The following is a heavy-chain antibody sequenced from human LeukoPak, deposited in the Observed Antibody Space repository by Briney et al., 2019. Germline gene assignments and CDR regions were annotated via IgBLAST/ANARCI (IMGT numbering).Heavy chain of an antibody. J-gene: IGHJ4*02. V-gene: IGHV3-30-3*01. CDR2: ISYDGSNK. CDR3: AGRDGYNYYFDY. Sequence: GGSLRLSCAASGFTFSSYAMHWVRQAPGKGLEWVAVISYDGSNKYYADSVKGRFTISRDNSKNTLYLQMNSLRAEDTAVYYCAGRDGYNYYFDYWGQGTLVTVS. D-gene: IGHD5-24*01. CDR1: GFTFSSYA.